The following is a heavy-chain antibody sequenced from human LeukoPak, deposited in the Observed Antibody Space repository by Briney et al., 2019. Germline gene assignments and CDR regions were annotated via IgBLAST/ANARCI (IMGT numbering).Heavy chain of an antibody. V-gene: IGHV4-59*01. CDR3: ARAVRDRKYGYAFDI. D-gene: IGHD4-17*01. J-gene: IGHJ3*02. CDR1: DGSINGYY. CDR2: IYYTGST. Sequence: PSETLSLTCTVSDGSINGYYWSWIRQSPGKGLESLGYIYYTGSTNYNPSLKSRVTISVDTSKNQFSLKLHSVTAADTAVYYCARAVRDRKYGYAFDIWGQGTMVTVSS.